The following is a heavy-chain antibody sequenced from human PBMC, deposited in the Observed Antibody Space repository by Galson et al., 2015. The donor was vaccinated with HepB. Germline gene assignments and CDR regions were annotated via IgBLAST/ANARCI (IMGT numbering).Heavy chain of an antibody. CDR2: INPSGGST. D-gene: IGHD6-6*01. V-gene: IGHV1-46*01. J-gene: IGHJ6*02. Sequence: SVKVSCKASGYTFTIYYMHWVRQAPGQGLEWMGIINPSGGSTSYAQKFQGRVTMTRDTSTSTVYMELSSLRSEDTAVYYCAREPYSSSSANYYGMDAWGPGTTVPVSS. CDR1: GYTFTIYY. CDR3: AREPYSSSSANYYGMDA.